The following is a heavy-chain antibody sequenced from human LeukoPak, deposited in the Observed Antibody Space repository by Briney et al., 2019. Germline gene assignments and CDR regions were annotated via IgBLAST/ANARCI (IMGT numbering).Heavy chain of an antibody. Sequence: SETLSLTCTVSGGSISSYYWSWIRQPAGKGLEWIGRIYTSGSTNYNPSLKSRVTMSVDTSKNQFSLNLTSVTTVDTAVYYCARVSCSSTSCPRRDALDVWGQGTMVTVSS. D-gene: IGHD2-2*01. V-gene: IGHV4-4*07. CDR3: ARVSCSSTSCPRRDALDV. CDR2: IYTSGST. J-gene: IGHJ3*01. CDR1: GGSISSYY.